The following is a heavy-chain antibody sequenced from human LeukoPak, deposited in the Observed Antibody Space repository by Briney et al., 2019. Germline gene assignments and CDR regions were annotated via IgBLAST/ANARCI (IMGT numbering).Heavy chain of an antibody. Sequence: GGSLRLSCAASGFTFSSYWMSWVRQAPGKGLEWVASIKQDGSEKYYVDSVKGRYTISRDNAKNSLYLQMNSLRAEDTAVYYCASLNSQYYDFWSGYPVGWFDPWGQGTLVTVSS. CDR3: ASLNSQYYDFWSGYPVGWFDP. D-gene: IGHD3-3*01. J-gene: IGHJ5*02. CDR1: GFTFSSYW. CDR2: IKQDGSEK. V-gene: IGHV3-7*01.